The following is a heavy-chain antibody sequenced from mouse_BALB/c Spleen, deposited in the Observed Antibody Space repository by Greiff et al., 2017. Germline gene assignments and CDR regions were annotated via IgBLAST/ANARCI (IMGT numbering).Heavy chain of an antibody. V-gene: IGHV1-7*01. Sequence: VMLVESGAELAKPGASVKMSCKASGYTFTSYCMHWVKQRPGQGLEWIGYINPSTGYTEYNQKFKDKATLTADKSSSTAYMQLSSLTSEDSAVYYCARSGYGNYDYWGQGTTLTVSS. CDR3: ARSGYGNYDY. D-gene: IGHD2-10*02. CDR2: INPSTGYT. CDR1: GYTFTSYC. J-gene: IGHJ2*01.